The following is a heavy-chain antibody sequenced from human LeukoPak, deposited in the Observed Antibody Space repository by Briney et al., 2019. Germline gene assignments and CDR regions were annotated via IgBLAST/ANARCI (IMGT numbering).Heavy chain of an antibody. Sequence: ASVKVSCKASGYVFIDYYVHWVRQAPGQGLEWMGRINPNTAGTKYTQKFQGRVTVPADTSISTTYLELSSLSSDDTAVYYCAREGEDNSGYYYAYYYYMDVWGKGTTVTISS. J-gene: IGHJ6*03. CDR3: AREGEDNSGYYYAYYYYMDV. D-gene: IGHD3-22*01. CDR2: INPNTAGT. CDR1: GYVFIDYY. V-gene: IGHV1-2*02.